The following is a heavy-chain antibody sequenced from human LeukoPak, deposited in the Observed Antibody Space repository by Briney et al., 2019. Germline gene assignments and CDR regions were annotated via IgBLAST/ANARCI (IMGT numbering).Heavy chain of an antibody. V-gene: IGHV3-73*01. J-gene: IGHJ6*02. CDR2: IRAKPNSYAT. D-gene: IGHD6-13*01. Sequence: SGGSLRLSCAASGFTFSGSAMHWVRQASGKGLEWVGRIRAKPNSYATAYAASVKGRFTISRDDSKNTAYLQMNSLKTEDTAVYYCTRHVIIAAAGTTAYGMDVWGQGTTVTVSS. CDR3: TRHVIIAAAGTTAYGMDV. CDR1: GFTFSGSA.